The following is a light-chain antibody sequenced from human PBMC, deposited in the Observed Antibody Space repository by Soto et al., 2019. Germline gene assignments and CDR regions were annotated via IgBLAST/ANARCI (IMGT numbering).Light chain of an antibody. CDR1: QSISTW. V-gene: IGKV1-5*01. Sequence: DIQMTQSPSTLSASVGDRVIITCRASQSISTWLAWYQQKPGEGPKLLIYSASTVQSGVPSRFSGSGSGTEFTLTISGLQADDFENYYCQQYDGNFGGGTRVEIK. CDR2: SAS. CDR3: QQYDGN. J-gene: IGKJ4*01.